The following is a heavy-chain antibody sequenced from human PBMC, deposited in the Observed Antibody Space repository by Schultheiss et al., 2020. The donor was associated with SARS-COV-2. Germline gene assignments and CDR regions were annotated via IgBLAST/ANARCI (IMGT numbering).Heavy chain of an antibody. CDR1: GFTFSRYG. J-gene: IGHJ6*02. V-gene: IGHV3-30*03. D-gene: IGHD3-22*01. CDR2: ISYDGSNK. Sequence: GGSLRLSCAASGFTFSRYGMHWVRQAPGKGLEWVAVISYDGSNKYYADSVEGRFTMSRDNSKNTLYLQMNSLSAEDTAVYYCARNFDTSGYYSRDYYYYYGMDVWGRGTTVTVSS. CDR3: ARNFDTSGYYSRDYYYYYGMDV.